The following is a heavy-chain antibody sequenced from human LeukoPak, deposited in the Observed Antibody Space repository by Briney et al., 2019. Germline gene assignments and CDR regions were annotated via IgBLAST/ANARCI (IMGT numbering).Heavy chain of an antibody. CDR3: AKSFQYGDYVAFDI. CDR1: GFTFSSYG. J-gene: IGHJ3*02. V-gene: IGHV3-30*02. D-gene: IGHD4-17*01. Sequence: GGSLRLSCAASGFTFSSYGMHWVRQAPGKGLEWVAFIRYDGSNKYYADSVKGRFTISRDNCKNTLYLQMNSLRAEDTAVYYCAKSFQYGDYVAFDIWGQGTMVTVSS. CDR2: IRYDGSNK.